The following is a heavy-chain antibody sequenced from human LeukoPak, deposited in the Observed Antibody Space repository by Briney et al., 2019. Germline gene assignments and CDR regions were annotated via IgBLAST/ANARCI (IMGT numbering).Heavy chain of an antibody. D-gene: IGHD5-12*01. CDR2: ISPDGSMK. Sequence: GGSLRLSCAASGFTFSRYAMHWVCQAPGKGLEWVAVISPDGSMKEYADSVKGRFTVSRDNSKNTLYLQMSSLRPEDTSLYYCARGNLYIVATIEDYWGQGTLVTVSS. V-gene: IGHV3-30-3*01. J-gene: IGHJ4*02. CDR3: ARGNLYIVATIEDY. CDR1: GFTFSRYA.